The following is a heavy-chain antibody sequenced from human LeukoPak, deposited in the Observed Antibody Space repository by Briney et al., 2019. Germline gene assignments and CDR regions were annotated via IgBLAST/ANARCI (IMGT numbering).Heavy chain of an antibody. Sequence: GGSLRLSCAASGFIVSDNYMSWVRQAPGQGLEWVSVIYSGGSTYYADSVKGRFTISRDNSKNTVFLQLNSLRAEDTAVYYCARYHSDSSGYPYYFDYWGQGTLVTVSS. V-gene: IGHV3-53*01. J-gene: IGHJ4*02. CDR3: ARYHSDSSGYPYYFDY. D-gene: IGHD3-22*01. CDR1: GFIVSDNY. CDR2: IYSGGST.